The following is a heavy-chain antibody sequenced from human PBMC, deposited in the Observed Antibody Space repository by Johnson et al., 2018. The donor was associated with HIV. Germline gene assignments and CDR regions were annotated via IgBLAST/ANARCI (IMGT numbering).Heavy chain of an antibody. CDR3: VKVRSGWSTGAFDI. V-gene: IGHV3-30*18. D-gene: IGHD6-19*01. Sequence: QMQLVESGGGVVQPGRSLRLSCAASGFNFNNYGMHWVRQAPGKGLEWVAVISYDGSNKYFADSVKGRFTISRDKSKNTLYLQMNSLRAEDTAVYYCVKVRSGWSTGAFDIWGQGTMVTVSS. CDR2: ISYDGSNK. CDR1: GFNFNNYG. J-gene: IGHJ3*02.